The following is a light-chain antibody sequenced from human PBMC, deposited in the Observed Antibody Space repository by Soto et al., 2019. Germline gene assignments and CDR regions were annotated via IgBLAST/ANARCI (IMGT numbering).Light chain of an antibody. Sequence: EIVMTQSPATLSVSPGERATLSCRASQSISSNLAWYQRKPGQAPRLLIYRASTRATGIPARFSGSGSGTEFTLTISSLQSEDFAVYYCHQYNNWPRTFGQGTKVEIK. CDR2: RAS. J-gene: IGKJ1*01. CDR1: QSISSN. CDR3: HQYNNWPRT. V-gene: IGKV3-15*01.